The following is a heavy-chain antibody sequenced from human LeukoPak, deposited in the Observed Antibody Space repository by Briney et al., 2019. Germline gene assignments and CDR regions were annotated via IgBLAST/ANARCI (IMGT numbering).Heavy chain of an antibody. D-gene: IGHD4-17*01. Sequence: PSETLSLTCTVSGGSISSSSYYWGWIRQPPGKGLEWIGSIYYSGSTYYNPSLKSRVTISVDTSKNQFSLKLSSVTAADTAVYYCAITDYGDYALYAFDIWGQGTLVTVCS. CDR3: AITDYGDYALYAFDI. CDR1: GGSISSSSYY. V-gene: IGHV4-39*01. CDR2: IYYSGST. J-gene: IGHJ4*02.